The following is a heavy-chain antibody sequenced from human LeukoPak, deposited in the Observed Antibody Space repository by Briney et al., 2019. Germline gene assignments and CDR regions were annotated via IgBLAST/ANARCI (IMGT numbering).Heavy chain of an antibody. D-gene: IGHD4-17*01. Sequence: QPGGSLRLSCAASGFTFSSYGMHWVRQAPGKGVEWVANIKQDGSEKYYVDSVKGRFTISRDNAKNSLYLQMNSLRAEDTAVYYCARDPSYGMGDWFDPWGQGTLVTVSS. CDR3: ARDPSYGMGDWFDP. CDR1: GFTFSSYG. CDR2: IKQDGSEK. V-gene: IGHV3-7*05. J-gene: IGHJ5*02.